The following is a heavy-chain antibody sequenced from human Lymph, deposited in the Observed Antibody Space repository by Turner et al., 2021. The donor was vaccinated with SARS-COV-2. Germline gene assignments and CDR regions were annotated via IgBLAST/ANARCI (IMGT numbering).Heavy chain of an antibody. J-gene: IGHJ6*02. V-gene: IGHV3-53*02. D-gene: IGHD1-1*01. CDR1: GFIVSSNY. CDR3: ARDLQLYGMDV. CDR2: IYSGGST. Sequence: EVQLVETGGGLIQPGVSLRLYFAASGFIVSSNYMNWVRQAPGKGLEWVSLIYSGGSTYYADSVKGRCTISRDNSKNTLYLQMNSLRAEDTAVYYGARDLQLYGMDVWGQGTTVTVSS.